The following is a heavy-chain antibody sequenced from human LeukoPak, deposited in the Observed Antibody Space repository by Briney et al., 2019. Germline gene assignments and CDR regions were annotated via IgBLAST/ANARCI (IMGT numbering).Heavy chain of an antibody. D-gene: IGHD3-3*01. CDR3: ARDDFSFQNPRGY. Sequence: PSETLSLTCTVSGGSISSGDYYWSWIRQPPGKGLEWIGYIYYSGNTYYNPSLKSRVTISVDTSKNQFSLKLSSVTAADTAVYYCARDDFSFQNPRGYWGQGTLVTVSS. J-gene: IGHJ4*02. CDR2: IYYSGNT. V-gene: IGHV4-30-4*08. CDR1: GGSISSGDYY.